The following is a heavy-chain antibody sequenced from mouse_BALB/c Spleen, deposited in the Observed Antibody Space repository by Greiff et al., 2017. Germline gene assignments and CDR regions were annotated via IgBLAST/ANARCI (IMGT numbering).Heavy chain of an antibody. CDR2: ISTYYGDA. J-gene: IGHJ4*01. D-gene: IGHD1-1*01. CDR1: GYTFTDYA. CDR3: ARSEPTTVDYYAMDY. V-gene: IGHV1S137*01. Sequence: VQLQQSGAELVRPGVSVKISCKGSGYTFTDYAMHWVKQSHAKSLEWIGVISTYYGDASYNQKFKGKATMTVDKSSSTAYMELARLTSEDSAIYYCARSEPTTVDYYAMDYWGQGTSVTVSS.